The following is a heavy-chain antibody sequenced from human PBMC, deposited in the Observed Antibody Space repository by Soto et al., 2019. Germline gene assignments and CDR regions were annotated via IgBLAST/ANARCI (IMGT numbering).Heavy chain of an antibody. J-gene: IGHJ6*02. D-gene: IGHD3-10*01. CDR1: GYTFTNYY. CDR2: INPSGGSS. V-gene: IGHV1-46*01. CDR3: ARDSSRGAYYYYGMDV. Sequence: ASVKVSCKASGYTFTNYYIHWVRQAPGQGLEWMGAINPSGGSSTYAQKFQGRVIMTTDTSATTVHMELSSLRSEDTAVYYCARDSSRGAYYYYGMDVWGQGTTVTVS.